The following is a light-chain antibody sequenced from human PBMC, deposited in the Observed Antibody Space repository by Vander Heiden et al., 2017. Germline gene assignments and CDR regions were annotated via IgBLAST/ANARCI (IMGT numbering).Light chain of an antibody. V-gene: IGLV3-21*02. CDR2: DGT. CDR3: QVWDFTSDQYV. J-gene: IGLJ1*01. Sequence: SYVPSQPPSASVAPGQTGKISCRGGDIGDRSVQWYQQKPGHAPVLVVYDGTGRPSGIPGRFSGSNSRNTATLTISRVEAGDEADYYCQVWDFTSDQYVFGIGTKVSVL. CDR1: DIGDRS.